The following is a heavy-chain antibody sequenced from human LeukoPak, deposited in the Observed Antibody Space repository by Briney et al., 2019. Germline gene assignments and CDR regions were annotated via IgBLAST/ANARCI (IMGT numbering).Heavy chain of an antibody. D-gene: IGHD3-16*02. V-gene: IGHV4-34*01. CDR3: ARGSDYDYVWGSYRPKKTLDY. Sequence: PSETLSLTCAVYGGSFSGYYWSWIRQPPGKGLEWIGEINHSGSTNYNPSLKSRVTISVGTSKNQFSLKLSSVTAADTAVYYCARGSDYDYVWGSYRPKKTLDYWGQGTLVTVSS. J-gene: IGHJ4*02. CDR1: GGSFSGYY. CDR2: INHSGST.